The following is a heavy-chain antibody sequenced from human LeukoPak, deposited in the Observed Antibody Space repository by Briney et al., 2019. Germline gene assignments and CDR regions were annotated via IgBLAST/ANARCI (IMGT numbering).Heavy chain of an antibody. Sequence: PGGSLRLSCAASGFTFSSYGMHWVRQAPGKGLEWVAVISYDGSNKYYADSVKGRFTISRDNSKNTLYLQMNSLRAEDTAVYYCAKDTLGYCSGGSCQRGEGWFDPWGQGTLVTVSS. CDR1: GFTFSSYG. V-gene: IGHV3-30*18. CDR3: AKDTLGYCSGGSCQRGEGWFDP. J-gene: IGHJ5*02. D-gene: IGHD2-15*01. CDR2: ISYDGSNK.